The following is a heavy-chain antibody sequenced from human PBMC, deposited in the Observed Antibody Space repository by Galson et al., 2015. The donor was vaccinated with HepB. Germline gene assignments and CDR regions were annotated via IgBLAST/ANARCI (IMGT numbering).Heavy chain of an antibody. CDR2: IYYSGST. D-gene: IGHD3-3*01. CDR3: ARVGDFGEYFQH. V-gene: IGHV4-59*01. J-gene: IGHJ1*01. CDR1: GGSISSYY. Sequence: QVQLQESGPGLVKPSETLSLTCTVSGGSISSYYWSWIRQPPGKGLEWIGYIYYSGSTNYNPSLKSRVTISVDTSKNQFSLKLSSVTAADTAVYYCARVGDFGEYFQHWGQGTLVTVSS.